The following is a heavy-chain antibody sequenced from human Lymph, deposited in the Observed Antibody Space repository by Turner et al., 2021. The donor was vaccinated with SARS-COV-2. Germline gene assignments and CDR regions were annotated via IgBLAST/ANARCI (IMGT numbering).Heavy chain of an antibody. CDR1: GGTFSSYG. Sequence: QVQLVQSGAEVKKPWSSVKVSCKASGGTFSSYGISRVRQAPGQGLEWMGGIIPIFGTANYAQKFQGRVTITADESTSTAYMELSSLRSEDTVVYYCASFGGDYVFDYWGQGTLVTVSS. D-gene: IGHD3-10*01. CDR3: ASFGGDYVFDY. J-gene: IGHJ4*02. CDR2: IIPIFGTA. V-gene: IGHV1-69*01.